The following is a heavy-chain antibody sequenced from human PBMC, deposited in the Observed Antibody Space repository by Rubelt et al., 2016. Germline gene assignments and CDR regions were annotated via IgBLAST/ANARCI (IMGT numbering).Heavy chain of an antibody. V-gene: IGHV3-48*04. Sequence: LVQPGESLRLSCEGSGFTFSSYSMDWVRQVPGKGLEWISYISGGMETIYYADSVRGRFTISRDNAKNTLYLQMNSLRAEDTAVYYCARGSAGVSDWGQGTLVTVSS. J-gene: IGHJ4*02. D-gene: IGHD6-13*01. CDR1: GFTFSSYS. CDR3: ARGSAGVSD. CDR2: ISGGMETI.